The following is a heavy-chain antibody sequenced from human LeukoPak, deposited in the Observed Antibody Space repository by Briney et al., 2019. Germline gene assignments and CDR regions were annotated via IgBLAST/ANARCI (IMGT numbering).Heavy chain of an antibody. D-gene: IGHD5-12*01. Sequence: QPGGSLRLSCSASGFTFSSYAMHWVRQAPGKGLEFVSAINTNGGSAYYADSVKGRFTISRDNSKNTLYLQMRSLRAEDTAVYYCVKSGYSTLSDVDCWGQGTLVTVSS. V-gene: IGHV3-64D*09. J-gene: IGHJ4*02. CDR1: GFTFSSYA. CDR2: INTNGGSA. CDR3: VKSGYSTLSDVDC.